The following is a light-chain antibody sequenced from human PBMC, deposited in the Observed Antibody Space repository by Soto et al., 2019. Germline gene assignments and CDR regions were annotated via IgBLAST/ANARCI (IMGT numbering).Light chain of an antibody. CDR1: SSDVGSYNL. CDR3: CSYAGTNTFV. V-gene: IGLV2-23*01. Sequence: QSVLTQPASVSGSPGQSITISCTGTSSDVGSYNLVSWYQQHPGKAPKLMIYEGNKRPSGVSNRFSGSKSANTASLTISGXXXXXXXXXXCCSYAGTNTFVFGTGTKVTVL. J-gene: IGLJ1*01. CDR2: EGN.